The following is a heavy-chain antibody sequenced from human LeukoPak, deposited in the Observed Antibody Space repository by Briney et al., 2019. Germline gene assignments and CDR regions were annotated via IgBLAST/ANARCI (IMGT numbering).Heavy chain of an antibody. Sequence: PSETLSLTCTVSGGSISSSSYYWGWLRQPPGKGLEWIGSIYYSGSTYYNPSLKSRVTISVDTSKNQFSLKLSSVTAADTAVYYCARRRVVPAAIGWFDPWGQGTLVTVSS. D-gene: IGHD2-2*01. CDR1: GGSISSSSYY. J-gene: IGHJ5*02. CDR3: ARRRVVPAAIGWFDP. CDR2: IYYSGST. V-gene: IGHV4-39*01.